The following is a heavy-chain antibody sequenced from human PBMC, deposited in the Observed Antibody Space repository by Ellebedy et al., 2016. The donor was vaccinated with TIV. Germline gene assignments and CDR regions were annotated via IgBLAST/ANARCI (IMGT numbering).Heavy chain of an antibody. CDR2: IYYTGST. CDR1: GGSISRSSYY. V-gene: IGHV4-39*01. Sequence: SGTLSLTCTVSGGSISRSSYYWGWIRQSPQKGLEWIGSIYYTGSTFYNPSLKSRVNISVDTSKRQFSLRLTSVTAADTAVYYCARWFGELLYVRWFDPWGQGTLVTVSS. D-gene: IGHD3-10*01. CDR3: ARWFGELLYVRWFDP. J-gene: IGHJ5*02.